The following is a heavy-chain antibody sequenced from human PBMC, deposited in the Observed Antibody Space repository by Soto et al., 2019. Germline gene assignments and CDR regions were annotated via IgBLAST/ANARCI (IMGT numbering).Heavy chain of an antibody. Sequence: EVQLLESGGALVQPGGSLRLSCAASGFTFSSYAMSWVRQAPGKGLEWVSLISASGGGTYYADSVKGRFTISRDNAKNTLYLQMNSLSAEDTAVFYCAIHMSTGSPDYWGQGTLVTVSS. J-gene: IGHJ4*02. V-gene: IGHV3-23*01. CDR2: ISASGGGT. CDR3: AIHMSTGSPDY. D-gene: IGHD2-8*02. CDR1: GFTFSSYA.